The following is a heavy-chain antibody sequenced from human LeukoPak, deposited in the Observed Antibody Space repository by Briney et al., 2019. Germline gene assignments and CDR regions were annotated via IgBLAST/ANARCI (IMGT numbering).Heavy chain of an antibody. V-gene: IGHV3-21*01. CDR1: GFTFSSYS. D-gene: IGHD1-7*01. CDR2: ISSSSSSI. J-gene: IGHJ4*02. CDR3: GLELQARLVDY. Sequence: PGGSLRLSCAASGFTFSSYSMNWVRQAPGKGLEWVSSISSSSSSIYYADSVKGRFTISRDNAKNSLYLQTNSLRAEDTAVYYCGLELQARLVDYWGQGTLVTVSS.